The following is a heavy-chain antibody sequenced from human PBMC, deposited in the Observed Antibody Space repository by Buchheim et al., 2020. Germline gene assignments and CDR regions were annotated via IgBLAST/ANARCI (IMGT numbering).Heavy chain of an antibody. CDR3: ARFKAVADTYGMDV. J-gene: IGHJ6*02. D-gene: IGHD3-22*01. CDR1: GYTFTGYY. CDR2: INPNRGGT. Sequence: QVQLVQSGAEVKKPGASVKVSCKASGYTFTGYYMHWVRQAPGQGLEWMGWINPNRGGTNYAQKFQGWVTMTRDTSISTAYMELGRLRSDDTAVYCCARFKAVADTYGMDVWGQGTT. V-gene: IGHV1-2*04.